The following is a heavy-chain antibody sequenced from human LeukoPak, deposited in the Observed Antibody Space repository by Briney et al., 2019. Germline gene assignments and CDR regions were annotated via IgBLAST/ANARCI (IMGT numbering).Heavy chain of an antibody. CDR3: ARRPDPYCSSTSCPQVGAFDI. J-gene: IGHJ3*02. CDR1: GGSISSSSYY. D-gene: IGHD2-2*01. CDR2: IYYSGST. Sequence: SETLSLTCTVSGGSISSSSYYWGWIRQPPGKGLEWIGSIYYSGSTYYNPSLKSRVTISVDTSKNQFSLKLSSVTAADTAVYYCARRPDPYCSSTSCPQVGAFDIWGQGTMVTVSS. V-gene: IGHV4-39*01.